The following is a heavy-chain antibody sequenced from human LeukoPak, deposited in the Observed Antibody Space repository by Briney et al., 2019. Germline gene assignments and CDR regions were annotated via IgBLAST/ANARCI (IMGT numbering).Heavy chain of an antibody. D-gene: IGHD3-9*01. J-gene: IGHJ6*02. CDR3: ARDLGRGYFDWLPTVNYGMDV. Sequence: HPGRSLRLSCAASGFTFSSYGMHWVRQAPGKGLEWVAVISYDGSNKYYADSVKGRFTISRDNSKNTLYLQMNSLRAEDSAVYYCARDLGRGYFDWLPTVNYGMDVWGQGTTVTVSS. CDR1: GFTFSSYG. V-gene: IGHV3-30*03. CDR2: ISYDGSNK.